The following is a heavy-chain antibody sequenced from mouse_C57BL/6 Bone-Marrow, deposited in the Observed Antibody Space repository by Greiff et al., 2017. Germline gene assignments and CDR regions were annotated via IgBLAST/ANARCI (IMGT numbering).Heavy chain of an antibody. CDR2: ISPSSGYT. V-gene: IGHV1-7*01. Sequence: QVQLTESGAELAKPGASVKLSCMASRYTFPSYWIHWVTQTPGQGLEWIFYISPSSGYTQYTQKCKDKATLTAYKSASTAYMQLSSLTYEDSAVYYCARCGRVPFADWRKGTLGTVSA. D-gene: IGHD5-1*01. J-gene: IGHJ3*01. CDR1: RYTFPSYW. CDR3: ARCGRVPFAD.